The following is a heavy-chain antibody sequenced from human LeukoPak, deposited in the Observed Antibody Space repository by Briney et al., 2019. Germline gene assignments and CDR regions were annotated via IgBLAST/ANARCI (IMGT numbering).Heavy chain of an antibody. CDR1: GGSISSSSYY. D-gene: IGHD3-3*01. CDR2: IYYSGST. J-gene: IGHJ4*02. CDR3: ASLYDFWSGYVGY. V-gene: IGHV4-39*01. Sequence: SETLSLTCTVSGGSISSSSYYWGWIRQPPGKGLEWIGSIYYSGSTYYNPSLKSRVTISVDTSKNQFSLKLSSVTAADTAVYYCASLYDFWSGYVGYWGQGTLVTVSS.